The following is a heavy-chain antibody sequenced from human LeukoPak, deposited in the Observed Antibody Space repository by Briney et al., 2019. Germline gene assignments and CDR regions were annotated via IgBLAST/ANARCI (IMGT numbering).Heavy chain of an antibody. CDR2: ISYDGSNK. D-gene: IGHD6-19*01. Sequence: GRSLRLSCAASGFTFSSYAMHWVRQAPGKGLEWVAVISYDGSNKYYADSVKGRFTISRDNSKNTLYLQMNSLRAEDTAVYYCAKDRAIAVAGAVDYWGQGTLVTVSS. J-gene: IGHJ4*02. CDR1: GFTFSSYA. V-gene: IGHV3-30-3*01. CDR3: AKDRAIAVAGAVDY.